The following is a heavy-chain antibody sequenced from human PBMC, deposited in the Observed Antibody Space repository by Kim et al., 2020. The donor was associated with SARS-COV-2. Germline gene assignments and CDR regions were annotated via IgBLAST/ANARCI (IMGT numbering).Heavy chain of an antibody. CDR2: MNPNSGNT. D-gene: IGHD1-26*01. CDR1: GYTFTSYD. CDR3: ATPVGATYYYYYGMDV. J-gene: IGHJ6*02. V-gene: IGHV1-8*01. Sequence: ASVKVSCKPSGYTFTSYDINWVRQATGQGLEWMGWMNPNSGNTGYAQKFQGRVTMTRHTSISTAYMELSSLRSEDTAVYYCATPVGATYYYYYGMDVWGQGATVTVSS.